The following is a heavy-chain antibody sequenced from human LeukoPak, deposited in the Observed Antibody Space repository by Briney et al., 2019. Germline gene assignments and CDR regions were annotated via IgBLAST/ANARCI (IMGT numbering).Heavy chain of an antibody. CDR3: ARQEYSTFDY. Sequence: GGSLRLSCAASGFTFSNYNMNWVRQAPRKGLEWVSCITTSSSYIYDADSVKGRFTISRDNAKNSLYLQMNSLRAEDTAVYYCARQEYSTFDYWGQGTLVTVSS. V-gene: IGHV3-21*01. D-gene: IGHD2/OR15-2a*01. CDR1: GFTFSNYN. J-gene: IGHJ4*02. CDR2: ITTSSSYI.